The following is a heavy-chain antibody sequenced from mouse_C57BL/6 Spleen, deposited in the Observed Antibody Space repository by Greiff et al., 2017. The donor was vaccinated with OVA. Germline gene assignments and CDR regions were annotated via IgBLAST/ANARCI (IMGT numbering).Heavy chain of an antibody. CDR2: ISGGGGNT. V-gene: IGHV5-9*01. Sequence: EVQVVESGGGLVKPGGSLKLSCAASGFTFSSYTMSWVRQTPEKRLEWVATISGGGGNTYYPDSVKGRFTISRDNAKNTLYLQMSSLRSEDTALYYCARPLLLGAMDYWGQGTSVTVSS. D-gene: IGHD1-1*01. CDR1: GFTFSSYT. CDR3: ARPLLLGAMDY. J-gene: IGHJ4*01.